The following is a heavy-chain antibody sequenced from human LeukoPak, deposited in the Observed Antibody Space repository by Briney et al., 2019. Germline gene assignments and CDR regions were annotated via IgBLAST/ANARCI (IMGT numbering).Heavy chain of an antibody. CDR3: ARRGAVAGPDDAFDI. CDR2: IKEDGSEK. D-gene: IGHD6-19*01. CDR1: GFPFNSYW. J-gene: IGHJ3*02. V-gene: IGHV3-7*01. Sequence: GGSLRLSCAASGFPFNSYWMNWVRQAPGRGLEWVANIKEDGSEKFYVDSVKGRFTISRDNAKNSLFLQMTSLRAEDTALYYCARRGAVAGPDDAFDIWGQGTMVTVSS.